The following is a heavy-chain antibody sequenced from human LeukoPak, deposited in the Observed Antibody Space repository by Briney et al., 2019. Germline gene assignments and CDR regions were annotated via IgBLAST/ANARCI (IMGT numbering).Heavy chain of an antibody. V-gene: IGHV3-21*01. Sequence: GGSLRLSCAASGFTFNSYNMNWVRQAPGKGLEWVSSISSSSSYIYYADSVKGRFTISRDNAKNSLYLQMNSLRAEDTAVYYCARDPGTIEVAATADYWGQGTLVTVPS. CDR2: ISSSSSYI. D-gene: IGHD6-19*01. CDR1: GFTFNSYN. J-gene: IGHJ4*02. CDR3: ARDPGTIEVAATADY.